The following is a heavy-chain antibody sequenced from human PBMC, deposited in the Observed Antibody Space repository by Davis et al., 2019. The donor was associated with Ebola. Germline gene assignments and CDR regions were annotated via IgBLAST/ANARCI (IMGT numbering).Heavy chain of an antibody. CDR2: INGDGTIT. CDR1: GFTFSSYW. CDR3: ARVATDWFDP. V-gene: IGHV3-74*01. J-gene: IGHJ5*02. Sequence: PGGSLRLSCAASGFTFSSYWMHWVRQAPGTGLVWVSNINGDGTITNYADSVKGRFTISRDNAKNTLYLQMNSLRVEDAGLYFCARVATDWFDPWGKGTLVTVSS.